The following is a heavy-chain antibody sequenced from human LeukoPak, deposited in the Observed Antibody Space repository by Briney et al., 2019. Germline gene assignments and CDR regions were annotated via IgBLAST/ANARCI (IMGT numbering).Heavy chain of an antibody. CDR3: ARGGGNSYYYYGMDV. V-gene: IGHV3-23*01. J-gene: IGHJ6*02. D-gene: IGHD4-23*01. CDR2: IGGSGGST. CDR1: GFTFSSYA. Sequence: GGSLRLSCAASGFTFSSYAMSWVRQAPGKGLEWVSAIGGSGGSTYYADSVKGRFTISRDNSKNTLYLQMNSLRAEDTAVYYCARGGGNSYYYYGMDVWGQGTTVTVSS.